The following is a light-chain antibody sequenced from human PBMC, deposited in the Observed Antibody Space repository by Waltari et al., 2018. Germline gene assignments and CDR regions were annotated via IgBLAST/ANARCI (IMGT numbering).Light chain of an antibody. J-gene: IGKJ1*01. V-gene: IGKV4-1*01. CDR1: QSVFYSSNNRNY. CDR3: QQYYATPRT. Sequence: DSVMIESPDPLAVALVERATINCKSSQSVFYSSNNRNYLGWYQHKPGQPPKLLIYWASTRESGVPDRFSGSGSGTDFTLTISSLQPEDVAVYYCQQYYATPRTFGQGTKVEIK. CDR2: WAS.